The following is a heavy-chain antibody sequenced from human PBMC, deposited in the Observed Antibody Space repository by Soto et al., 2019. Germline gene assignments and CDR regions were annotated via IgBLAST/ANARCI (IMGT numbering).Heavy chain of an antibody. CDR3: ARDRLGTFYFDSSGPQSSSVP. Sequence: GASVKVSCKASGGTFSSYTISWVRQAPGQGLEWMGRIIPILGIANYAQKFQGRVTITADESTSTAYMELSSLRSEDTAVYYCARDRLGTFYFDSSGPQSSSVPWGQGTLVTLSS. D-gene: IGHD3-22*01. J-gene: IGHJ5*02. V-gene: IGHV1-69*04. CDR2: IIPILGIA. CDR1: GGTFSSYT.